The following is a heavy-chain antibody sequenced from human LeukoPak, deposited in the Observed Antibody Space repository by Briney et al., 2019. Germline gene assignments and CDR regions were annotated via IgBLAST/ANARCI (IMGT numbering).Heavy chain of an antibody. J-gene: IGHJ4*02. CDR3: AREGYCTDTNCCVNVGRFDY. D-gene: IGHD2-2*01. CDR2: INAYNGDT. V-gene: IGHV1-18*01. Sequence: ASVRVSCKAAGYTFISYGISWVRQAPGQGLEWMGWINAYNGDTNYAPNLQGRVTMTTDTSSSTAYMEMRSLRSDDTAVYYCAREGYCTDTNCCVNVGRFDYWGQGTVVTVSS. CDR1: GYTFISYG.